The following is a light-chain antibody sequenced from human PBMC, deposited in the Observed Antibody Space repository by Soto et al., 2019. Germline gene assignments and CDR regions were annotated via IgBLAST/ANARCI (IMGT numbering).Light chain of an antibody. V-gene: IGKV4-1*01. Sequence: DIVMTQSPDSLAVSLGERATINCKSSQSVLYSSNNRNYLAWYQQKPGQPPKLLIYWASTRESGVPDRFSGSGSGTDFTLTISSLQAEDVAVYYCHQYYSTPPTTFGGGTKVEIK. CDR1: QSVLYSSNNRNY. J-gene: IGKJ4*01. CDR2: WAS. CDR3: HQYYSTPPTT.